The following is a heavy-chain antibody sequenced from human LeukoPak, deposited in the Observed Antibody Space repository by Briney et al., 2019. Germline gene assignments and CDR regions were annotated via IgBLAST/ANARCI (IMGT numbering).Heavy chain of an antibody. CDR2: TSWNSGSI. J-gene: IGHJ3*02. CDR1: GFTFDDYA. CDR3: AKGGYSNYYDSSGYTPEPAFDI. D-gene: IGHD3-22*01. V-gene: IGHV3-9*03. Sequence: PGGSLRLSCAASGFTFDDYAMHWVRQAPGKGLEWVSGTSWNSGSIGYADSVKGRFTISRDNAKNSLYLQMNSLRAEDMALYYCAKGGYSNYYDSSGYTPEPAFDIWGQGTMVTVSS.